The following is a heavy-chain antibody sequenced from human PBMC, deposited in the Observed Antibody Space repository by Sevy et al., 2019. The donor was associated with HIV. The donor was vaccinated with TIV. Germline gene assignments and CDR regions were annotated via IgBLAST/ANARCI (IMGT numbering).Heavy chain of an antibody. CDR3: EKDQDTAIYYYYYGMDV. J-gene: IGHJ6*02. Sequence: GGSLRLSCAASGFTFSSYGMHWVRQAPGKGLEWVAGISYDGSNKYYADSVKGRFTIYRDNSKNTLYLQMNSLRAEDTEVYYCEKDQDTAIYYYYYGMDVWGQGTTVTVSS. V-gene: IGHV3-30*18. D-gene: IGHD5-18*01. CDR2: ISYDGSNK. CDR1: GFTFSSYG.